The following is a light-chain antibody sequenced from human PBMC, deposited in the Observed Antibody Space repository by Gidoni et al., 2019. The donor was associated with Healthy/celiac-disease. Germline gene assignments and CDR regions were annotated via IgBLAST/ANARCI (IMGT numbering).Light chain of an antibody. V-gene: IGKV1-39*01. J-gene: IGKJ2*01. CDR2: AAS. CDR3: QQSYSTPLYT. Sequence: DIQMTQSPSSLSASVGDRVTITCRASQSISSYLNWYQQKPGKAPKLLIYAASSLQSGVPSRFSGSGSGTDFTLTISSLQPEDFATYYCQQSYSTPLYTFXXXTKLEIK. CDR1: QSISSY.